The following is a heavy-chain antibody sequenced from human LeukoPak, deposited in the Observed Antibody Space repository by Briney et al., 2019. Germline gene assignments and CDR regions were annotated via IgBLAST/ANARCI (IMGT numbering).Heavy chain of an antibody. CDR3: ARDSVGDLLDY. CDR2: IYNSGITI. D-gene: IGHD4-17*01. V-gene: IGHV3-48*03. Sequence: GESLTLSHSRSGLPFSSYEMNWLRPAARRGMEWVSHIYNSGITIYYGDSVKGRFTIAKDTAKHSIHLQIASLRVEDTAIYYCARDSVGDLLDYWGQGTPVTVSS. J-gene: IGHJ4*02. CDR1: GLPFSSYE.